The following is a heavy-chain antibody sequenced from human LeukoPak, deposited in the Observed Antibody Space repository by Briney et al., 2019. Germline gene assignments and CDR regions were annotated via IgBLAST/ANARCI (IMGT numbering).Heavy chain of an antibody. V-gene: IGHV3-33*05. CDR1: GFTFSRYG. Sequence: PGGSLRLSCAASGFTFSRYGMHWVRQAPGKGLEWVAVISYDGSNKYYADSVKGRFTISRDNSKNTLYLQMNSLRAEDTAVYYCASPYGSGSRDYWGQGTLVTVSS. CDR3: ASPYGSGSRDY. CDR2: ISYDGSNK. J-gene: IGHJ4*02. D-gene: IGHD3-10*01.